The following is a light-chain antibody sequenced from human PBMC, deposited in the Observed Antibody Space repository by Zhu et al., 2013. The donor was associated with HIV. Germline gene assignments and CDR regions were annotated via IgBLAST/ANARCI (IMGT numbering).Light chain of an antibody. V-gene: IGKV1-6*01. J-gene: IGKJ4*01. CDR1: QGIRND. CDR3: QQYGSSPLT. CDR2: AAS. Sequence: AIQMTQSPSSLSASVGDRVTITCRASQGIRNDLGWYQQKPGKAPKLLIYAASTLQSGVPSRFSGSGSGTDFTLTIRSLQPEDFAVYYCQQYGSSPLTFGGGTTLEIK.